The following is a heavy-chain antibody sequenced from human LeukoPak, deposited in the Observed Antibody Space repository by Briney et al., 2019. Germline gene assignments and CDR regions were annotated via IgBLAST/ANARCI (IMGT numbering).Heavy chain of an antibody. J-gene: IGHJ4*02. CDR1: GFSFRNYA. V-gene: IGHV3-23*01. CDR3: AKAPMAVAGTLPFDY. D-gene: IGHD6-19*01. CDR2: ISGSGGNT. Sequence: GGSLRLSCAASGFSFRNYAMTWVRQAPGKELHWVSAISGSGGNTYYADSVKGRFTISRDNSKNTLYLQMNSLRAEDTAVYYCAKAPMAVAGTLPFDYWGQGTLVTVSS.